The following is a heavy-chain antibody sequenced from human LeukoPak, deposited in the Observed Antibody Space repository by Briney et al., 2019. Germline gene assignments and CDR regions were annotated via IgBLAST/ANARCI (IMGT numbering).Heavy chain of an antibody. D-gene: IGHD6-19*01. CDR2: IIPIFGTA. J-gene: IGHJ6*04. CDR3: ARREAVAVEGAMDV. V-gene: IGHV1-69*13. CDR1: GGTFSSYA. Sequence: GASVKVSCKASGGTFSSYAISWVRQAPGQGLEWMGGIIPIFGTANYAQKFQGRVTITADESTSTAYMELSSLRSEDTAVYYCARREAVAVEGAMDVWGKGTTVTVSS.